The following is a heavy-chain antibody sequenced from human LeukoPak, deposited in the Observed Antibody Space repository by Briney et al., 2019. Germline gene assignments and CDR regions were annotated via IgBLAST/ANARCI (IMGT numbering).Heavy chain of an antibody. J-gene: IGHJ4*02. D-gene: IGHD3/OR15-3a*01. CDR2: VHREGTTA. V-gene: IGHV3-74*03. CDR3: VRDSDWILFDY. CDR1: GFTFNTYW. Sequence: GGSLRLFCAASGFTFNTYWMHWVSQAPGKGLVWVARVHREGTTAAYADSVKGRFTISRDNAKNTLYLQMTNLRAEDTAVYYCVRDSDWILFDYWGRGSLVTVSS.